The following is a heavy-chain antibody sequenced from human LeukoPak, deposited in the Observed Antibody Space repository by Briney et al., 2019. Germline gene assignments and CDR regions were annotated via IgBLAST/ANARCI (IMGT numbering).Heavy chain of an antibody. D-gene: IGHD3-10*01. Sequence: GGSLRLSCAASGFTVSSNYMSWVRQAPGKGLEWVSVIYSGGSTYYADSVKGRFTISRDNSKNTLYLQMNSLRAEDTAVYYCAKDRRHTVSGGYFDLWGRGTLVIVSS. CDR1: GFTVSSNY. J-gene: IGHJ2*01. CDR3: AKDRRHTVSGGYFDL. CDR2: IYSGGST. V-gene: IGHV3-66*01.